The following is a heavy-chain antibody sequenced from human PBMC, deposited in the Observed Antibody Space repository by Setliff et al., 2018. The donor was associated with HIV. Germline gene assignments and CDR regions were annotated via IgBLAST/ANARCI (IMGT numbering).Heavy chain of an antibody. CDR3: AREITYDYVWGSFRQGAFDI. CDR2: ISSSGRT. D-gene: IGHD3-16*01. CDR1: GGSISNYY. V-gene: IGHV4-59*01. Sequence: SETLSLTCTVSGGSISNYYWSWIRQPPGKGLEWIGYISSSGRTSYNPSLKSRATMSLDTSKNQYSLKLISVTAADTAVYYCAREITYDYVWGSFRQGAFDIWGQGTLVTVSS. J-gene: IGHJ3*02.